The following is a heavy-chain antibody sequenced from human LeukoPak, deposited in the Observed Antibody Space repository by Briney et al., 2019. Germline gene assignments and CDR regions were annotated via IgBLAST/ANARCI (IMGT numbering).Heavy chain of an antibody. CDR1: GFTFSTYS. CDR2: ISSSNSYI. D-gene: IGHD1-7*01. J-gene: IGHJ4*02. Sequence: GGALRLSCAASGFTFSTYSMNWGRPAPGEGLEWVSSISSSNSYIYYADSMKGRLTISRDNAKNALYLQMNSLRAEDTAVYYCARGGLELDYWGQGTLVTVSS. CDR3: ARGGLELDY. V-gene: IGHV3-21*01.